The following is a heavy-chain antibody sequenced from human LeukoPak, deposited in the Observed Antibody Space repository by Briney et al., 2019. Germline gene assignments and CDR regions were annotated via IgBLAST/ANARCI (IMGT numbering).Heavy chain of an antibody. CDR2: ISSSSSYI. D-gene: IGHD3-22*01. CDR3: ATVPYDSNFDY. Sequence: GGSLRLSCAASGFTFSSYSMNWVRQAPGKGLEWVSSISSSSSYIYYADSVKGRFTISRDNAKNSLYLQMNSLRAEDTAVYYCATVPYDSNFDYWGQGTLVTVSS. V-gene: IGHV3-21*01. J-gene: IGHJ4*02. CDR1: GFTFSSYS.